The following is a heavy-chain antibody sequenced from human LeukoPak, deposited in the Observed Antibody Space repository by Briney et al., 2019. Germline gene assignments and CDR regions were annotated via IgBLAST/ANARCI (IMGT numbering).Heavy chain of an antibody. J-gene: IGHJ5*02. CDR3: ARGDGSGSGRWFDP. V-gene: IGHV4-59*01. D-gene: IGHD3-10*01. Sequence: SETLSLTCTVSGDSISTYYWSWIRQPPGKGLEWIGYIYYSGSTNYNPSLKSRVTISVDTSKNQFSLKLISVTAADTALYYCARGDGSGSGRWFDPWGQGTLITVSS. CDR1: GDSISTYY. CDR2: IYYSGST.